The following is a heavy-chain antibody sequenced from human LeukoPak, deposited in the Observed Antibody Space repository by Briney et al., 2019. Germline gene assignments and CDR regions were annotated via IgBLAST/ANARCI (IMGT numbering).Heavy chain of an antibody. D-gene: IGHD6-13*01. J-gene: IGHJ5*02. V-gene: IGHV3-30-3*01. CDR1: GFTFSSYA. CDR3: ARDPNSSPPYNWFDP. CDR2: ISYDGSNK. Sequence: PGGSLRLSCAASGFTFSSYAMHWVRQAPGKGLEWVAVISYDGSNKYYADSVKGRFTISRDNSKNTLYLQMNSLRAEDTAVYYCARDPNSSPPYNWFDPWGQGTLVTVSS.